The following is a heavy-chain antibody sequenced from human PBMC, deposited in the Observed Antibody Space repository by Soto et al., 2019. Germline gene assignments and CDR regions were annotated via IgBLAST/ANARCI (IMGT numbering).Heavy chain of an antibody. CDR2: IFPGSGGT. J-gene: IGHJ4*02. Sequence: QVQLVQSGAEVVKPGASVKVSCKASGYTFTTYFLHWVRQAPGQGLEWRGWIFPGSGGTNNAQKSPGRLTVTRDTSMNTAYMELSRRTSDDTGVYYCAREWQRETDYWGQGALITVSS. V-gene: IGHV1-2*02. CDR1: GYTFTTYF. D-gene: IGHD6-25*01. CDR3: AREWQRETDY.